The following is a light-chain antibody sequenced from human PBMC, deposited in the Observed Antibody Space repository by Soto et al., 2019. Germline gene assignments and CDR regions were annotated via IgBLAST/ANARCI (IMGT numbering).Light chain of an antibody. CDR1: QGMSSY. CDR3: QQRNAYPVT. CDR2: AAS. V-gene: IGKV1-9*01. Sequence: DIQLTQSPSLLSASVGDRVTITCRASQGMSSYLAWYQQKPGKAPNLLIYAASTLQSGVPSRFSGSGSGTEFILTISSLQPEDFATYYCQQRNAYPVTFGGGTKVEIK. J-gene: IGKJ4*01.